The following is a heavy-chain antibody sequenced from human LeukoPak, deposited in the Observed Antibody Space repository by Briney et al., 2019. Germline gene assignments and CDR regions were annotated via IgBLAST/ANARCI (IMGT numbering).Heavy chain of an antibody. J-gene: IGHJ3*02. CDR2: IYHSGST. Sequence: PSETLSLTCAVSGGSISSSNWWSWVRQPPGKGLEWIGEIYHSGSTNYNPSLKSRVTISVDTSKNQFSLKLSSVTAADTAVYYCARTQYGGRDAFDIWGQGTMVTVSS. CDR3: ARTQYGGRDAFDI. V-gene: IGHV4-4*02. CDR1: GGSISSSNW. D-gene: IGHD4-23*01.